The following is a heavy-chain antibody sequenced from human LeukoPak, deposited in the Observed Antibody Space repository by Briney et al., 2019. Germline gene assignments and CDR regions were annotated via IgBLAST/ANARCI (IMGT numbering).Heavy chain of an antibody. J-gene: IGHJ6*03. CDR1: GYSIRSGFY. D-gene: IGHD5-18*01. V-gene: IGHV4-38-2*02. CDR3: ARDRDTAMGGYYYYYMDV. Sequence: SETLSLTCTVSGYSIRSGFYWGWIRQPPGKGLEWIGNIYHSGITYYTPSLKSRVTISVDTSKNQFYLNLSSVTAADTAVYYCARDRDTAMGGYYYYYMDVWGKGTTVTISS. CDR2: IYHSGIT.